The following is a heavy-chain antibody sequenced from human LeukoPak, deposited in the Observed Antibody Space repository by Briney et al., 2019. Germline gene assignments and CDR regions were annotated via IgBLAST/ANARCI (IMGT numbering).Heavy chain of an antibody. CDR2: ISYDGSNK. V-gene: IGHV3-30*18. CDR1: GFTFSSHW. D-gene: IGHD3-10*01. Sequence: GGSLRLSCAGSGFTFSSHWIGWVRQAPGKGLEWVAVISYDGSNKYYADSVKGRFTISRDNSKNTLYLQMNSLRPEDTAVYYCAKSSGSGSYYKPIDYWGQGTLVTVSS. J-gene: IGHJ4*02. CDR3: AKSSGSGSYYKPIDY.